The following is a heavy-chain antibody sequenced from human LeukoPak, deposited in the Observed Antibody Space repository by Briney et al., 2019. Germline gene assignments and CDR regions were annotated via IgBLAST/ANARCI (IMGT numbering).Heavy chain of an antibody. V-gene: IGHV3-23*01. CDR2: ISGSGGST. CDR1: GFTFSSYA. Sequence: GGSLRLSCAASGFTFSSYAMSWVRQAPGKGLEWVSAISGSGGSTYYADSVKGRFTISRDNSKNTLYLQMNSLRAEGTAVYYCAKGPAGCSGGSCYDAFDIWGQGTMVTVSS. CDR3: AKGPAGCSGGSCYDAFDI. J-gene: IGHJ3*02. D-gene: IGHD2-15*01.